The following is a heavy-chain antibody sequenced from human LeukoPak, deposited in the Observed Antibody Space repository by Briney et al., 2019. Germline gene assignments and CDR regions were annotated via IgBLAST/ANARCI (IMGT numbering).Heavy chain of an antibody. CDR2: ISYAGSDK. J-gene: IGHJ3*02. V-gene: IGHV3-30*18. Sequence: GRSLRLSCAASGXTFSSHGIHWVRQAPGKGLEWVAVISYAGSDKYYADSVKGRFTISRDNSKNTLYLQMNSLRAEDTAVYYCAKSSSGGWYLLGDAFDIWGQGTMVTVSS. D-gene: IGHD6-19*01. CDR3: AKSSSGGWYLLGDAFDI. CDR1: GXTFSSHG.